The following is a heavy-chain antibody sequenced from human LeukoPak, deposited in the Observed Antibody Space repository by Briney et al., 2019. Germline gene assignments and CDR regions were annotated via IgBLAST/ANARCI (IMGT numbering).Heavy chain of an antibody. CDR1: GFTVSSNY. Sequence: GGSLRLSCAASGFTVSSNYMSWVRQAPGKGLEWVSVIYSGGSTYYADSVKGRFTISRDNSKNTLYLQMNSLRAEDTAVYYCARGSTVSAFDIWGQGTMVTVSS. V-gene: IGHV3-66*01. CDR3: ARGSTVSAFDI. CDR2: IYSGGST. J-gene: IGHJ3*02. D-gene: IGHD5/OR15-5a*01.